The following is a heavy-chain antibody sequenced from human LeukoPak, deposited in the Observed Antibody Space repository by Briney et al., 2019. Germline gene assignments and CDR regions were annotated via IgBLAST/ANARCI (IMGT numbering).Heavy chain of an antibody. J-gene: IGHJ5*02. CDR2: INSDGSST. CDR1: GFTFSSYW. D-gene: IGHD2-15*01. CDR3: ARQFLRYCSGGSCYLLDGYNWFDP. Sequence: GGSLRLSCAASGFTFSSYWMHWVRQAPGKGLVWVSPINSDGSSTSYADSVKGRFTISRDNAKNTLYLQMNSLRAEDTAVYYCARQFLRYCSGGSCYLLDGYNWFDPWGQGTLVTVSS. V-gene: IGHV3-74*01.